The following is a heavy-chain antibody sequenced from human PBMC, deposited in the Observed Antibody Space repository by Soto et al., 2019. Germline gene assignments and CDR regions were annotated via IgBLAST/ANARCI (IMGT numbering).Heavy chain of an antibody. CDR3: AVAMVREILIFESSGMHV. Sequence: QVHLVQSGAEVKKPGSSVKVSCKTSGGSFNNYAVSWVRQAPGQGLEWMGGTIPNFDTPNYAQKFQDRVTLIADESTSTVYMELRSLISNDTAVYYCAVAMVREILIFESSGMHVWGQGTTVIVSS. CDR2: TIPNFDTP. J-gene: IGHJ6*02. D-gene: IGHD3-10*01. CDR1: GGSFNNYA. V-gene: IGHV1-69*01.